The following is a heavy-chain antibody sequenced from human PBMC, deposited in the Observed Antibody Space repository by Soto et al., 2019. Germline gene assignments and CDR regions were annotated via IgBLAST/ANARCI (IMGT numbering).Heavy chain of an antibody. V-gene: IGHV5-10-1*01. CDR1: GYSFTSYW. D-gene: IGHD6-6*01. Sequence: GESLKISCEGSGYSFTSYWISWVRQMPGKGLEWMGRIDPSDSYTNYSPSFQGHVTISADKSISTAYLQWSSLKASDTAMYYCARREAARLYYYYGMDVWGQGTTVTVSS. J-gene: IGHJ6*02. CDR2: IDPSDSYT. CDR3: ARREAARLYYYYGMDV.